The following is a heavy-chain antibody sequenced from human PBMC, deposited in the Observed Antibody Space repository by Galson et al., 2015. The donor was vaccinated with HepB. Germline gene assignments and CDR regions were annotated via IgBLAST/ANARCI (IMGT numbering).Heavy chain of an antibody. D-gene: IGHD2-15*01. Sequence: SLRLSRAASGFSFNIYNMNWVRQAPGQGLEWVSSISRSSGDISYTDSVRGRFTISRDNANNSLYLQMNSLRVEDTAVYYCARGGGYCSAWGQGSLVTVSS. CDR1: GFSFNIYN. V-gene: IGHV3-21*01. J-gene: IGHJ5*02. CDR2: ISRSSGDI. CDR3: ARGGGYCSA.